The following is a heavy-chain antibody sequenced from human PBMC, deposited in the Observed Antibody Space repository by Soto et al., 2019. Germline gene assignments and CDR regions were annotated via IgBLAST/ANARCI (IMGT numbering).Heavy chain of an antibody. V-gene: IGHV3-23*01. J-gene: IGHJ4*02. CDR3: AKDPDISGWYQTDLDY. CDR2: ISNNGVIT. Sequence: RGSLMLSCSASGFIFSLLGMSCVRQAPGKGLEWVSTISNNGVITYSADSVKGRFTISRDNSKNTLYLQMNSLRAEDTAVYYCAKDPDISGWYQTDLDYWGQGTLVTV. CDR1: GFIFSLLG. D-gene: IGHD6-19*01.